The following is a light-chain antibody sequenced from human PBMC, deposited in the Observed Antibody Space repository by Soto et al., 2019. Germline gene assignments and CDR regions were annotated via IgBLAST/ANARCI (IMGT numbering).Light chain of an antibody. CDR1: SGHSNYA. V-gene: IGLV4-69*01. CDR3: QTWGTGSAIVV. CDR2: VNSGGSH. J-gene: IGLJ7*01. Sequence: QPVLTQSPSASASLGAAVNLTCTLSSGHSNYAIAWHQRQPEKGPRFLMKVNSGGSHIKGDGIPDRFSGSSSGAERYLFISSLQSEDEADYYCQTWGTGSAIVVFGGGTQLTVL.